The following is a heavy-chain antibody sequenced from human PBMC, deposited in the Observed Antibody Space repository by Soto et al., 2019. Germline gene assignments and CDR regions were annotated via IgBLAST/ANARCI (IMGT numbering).Heavy chain of an antibody. D-gene: IGHD6-19*01. V-gene: IGHV3-48*03. Sequence: PGGSLRLSCAASGFTFSSYEMNWVRQAPGKGLEWVSYISSSGSTIYYADSVRGRFTISRDNAKNSLYLQMNSLRAEDTAVYYCARLGLAVAGTLGMDVWGQGTTVTVSS. J-gene: IGHJ6*02. CDR3: ARLGLAVAGTLGMDV. CDR2: ISSSGSTI. CDR1: GFTFSSYE.